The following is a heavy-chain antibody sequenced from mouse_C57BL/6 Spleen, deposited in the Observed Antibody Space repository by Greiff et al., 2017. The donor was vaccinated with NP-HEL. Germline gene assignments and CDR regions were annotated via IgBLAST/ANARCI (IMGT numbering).Heavy chain of an antibody. J-gene: IGHJ4*01. CDR2: ISSGSSTI. CDR1: GFTFSDYG. D-gene: IGHD2-1*01. Sequence: EAKLVESGGGLVKPGGSLKLSCAASGFTFSDYGMHWVRQAPEKGLEWVAYISSGSSTIYYADTVKGRFTISRDNAKNTLFLQMTSLRSEDTAMYYGARPGDGNAMDYWGQGTSVTVSS. CDR3: ARPGDGNAMDY. V-gene: IGHV5-17*01.